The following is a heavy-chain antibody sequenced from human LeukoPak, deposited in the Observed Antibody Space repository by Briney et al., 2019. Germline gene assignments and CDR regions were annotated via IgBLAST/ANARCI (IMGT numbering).Heavy chain of an antibody. D-gene: IGHD5-24*01. J-gene: IGHJ4*02. CDR1: GFTFSSYA. CDR3: AKDDGYNPLNFDY. Sequence: GGSLRLSCAASGFTFSSYAMSWVRQAPGKGLEWVSAISGSGGSTYYADSAKGRFTISRDNSKNTLYLQMNSLRAEDTAVYYCAKDDGYNPLNFDYWGQGTLVTVSS. CDR2: ISGSGGST. V-gene: IGHV3-23*01.